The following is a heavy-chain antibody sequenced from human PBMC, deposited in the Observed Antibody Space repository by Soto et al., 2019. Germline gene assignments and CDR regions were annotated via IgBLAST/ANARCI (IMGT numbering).Heavy chain of an antibody. V-gene: IGHV3-30*18. CDR2: ISYEGSNK. D-gene: IGHD6-13*01. CDR3: AKEDSSSWHYYYGMDV. Sequence: QVQLVESGGGVVQPGRSLRLSCAASGLTLSSFALNWVRQAPGKGLGWGAFISYEGSNKYYADSVKGRFTISRDSSKNMLYLQMNSLRAEDTAVYYCAKEDSSSWHYYYGMDVWGQGTTVTVSS. CDR1: GLTLSSFA. J-gene: IGHJ6*02.